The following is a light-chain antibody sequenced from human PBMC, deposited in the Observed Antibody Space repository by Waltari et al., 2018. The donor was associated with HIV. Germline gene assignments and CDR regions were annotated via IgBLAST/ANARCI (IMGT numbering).Light chain of an antibody. CDR1: SSDIGSFDY. CDR2: DVT. Sequence: SALTQPASVSGSPGQSITISCLGASSDIGSFDYVSWYQQHPDKAPKLILYDVTYRPSGVSGCFSGSRSGSMASLTISGLQPEDEADYFCCSYSDSGTILFGGGTRVTVL. CDR3: CSYSDSGTIL. V-gene: IGLV2-14*03. J-gene: IGLJ2*01.